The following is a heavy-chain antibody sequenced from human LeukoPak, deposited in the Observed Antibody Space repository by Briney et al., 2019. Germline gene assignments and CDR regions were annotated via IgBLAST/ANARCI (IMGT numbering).Heavy chain of an antibody. Sequence: GGSLRLSCAASGFTFSNYWMSWVRQAPGKGLEWVANIKQDGSEKCYVDSVKGRFTISRDNAKNSLYLQMNSLRAEDTAVYYCARDPRLGSGYYSYFDYWGQGTLVTVSS. V-gene: IGHV3-7*01. D-gene: IGHD3-22*01. CDR1: GFTFSNYW. CDR2: IKQDGSEK. J-gene: IGHJ4*02. CDR3: ARDPRLGSGYYSYFDY.